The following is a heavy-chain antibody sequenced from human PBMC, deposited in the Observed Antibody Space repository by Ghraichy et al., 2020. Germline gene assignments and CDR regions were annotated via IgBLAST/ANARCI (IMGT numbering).Heavy chain of an antibody. Sequence: GGSLRLSCAVSGFTFSSYWMSWVRQVPGKGLEWVASIKEDGSDKSYVDSLRGRFTTSRDNAKNSLYLQMSSLRAEDTAVYYCARRLVVPGASGWGYGMDVWGQGTTVTVSS. CDR1: GFTFSSYW. CDR3: ARRLVVPGASGWGYGMDV. D-gene: IGHD2-2*01. J-gene: IGHJ6*02. V-gene: IGHV3-7*01. CDR2: IKEDGSDK.